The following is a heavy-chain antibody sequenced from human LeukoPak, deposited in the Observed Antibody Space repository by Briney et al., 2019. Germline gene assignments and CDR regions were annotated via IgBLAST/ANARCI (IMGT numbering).Heavy chain of an antibody. D-gene: IGHD6-19*01. J-gene: IGHJ4*02. V-gene: IGHV3-74*01. CDR1: GFTFSSYW. Sequence: GGSLRLSCATSGFTFSSYWMHWVRQAPGKGLVWVSRIDHDGTSTIYADSVKGRFTISRDNARKTLYLQMSSLRAEDTAVYYCARVGAYSSGPADSWGQGTLVTVSS. CDR2: IDHDGTST. CDR3: ARVGAYSSGPADS.